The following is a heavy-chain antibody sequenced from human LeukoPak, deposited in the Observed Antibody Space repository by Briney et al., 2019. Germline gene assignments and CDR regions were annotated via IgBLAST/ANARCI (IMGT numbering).Heavy chain of an antibody. CDR1: GFTFSSYG. J-gene: IGHJ6*02. D-gene: IGHD6-19*01. CDR2: ISYDGSNK. Sequence: GGSLRLSCAASGFTFSSYGMHWVRQAPGKGLEWVAVISYDGSNKYYADSVKGRFTISRDNSKNTLFLQMDSLRPEDTAVYFCAKDTLSVSVTYHGMDVWGQGTTVAVSS. V-gene: IGHV3-30*18. CDR3: AKDTLSVSVTYHGMDV.